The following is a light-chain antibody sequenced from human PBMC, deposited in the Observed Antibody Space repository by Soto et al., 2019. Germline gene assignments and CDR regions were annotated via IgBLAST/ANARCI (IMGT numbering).Light chain of an antibody. V-gene: IGKV3-20*01. Sequence: EIVLTQSPGTLSLSPEERETLSCRASQSVSSYLAWYQQKPGQAPRLLISGASSRATGIPDRFSGSGSGTDFTLTISRLEPEDFAVYYCQQYGSSPGTFGGGTKVDIK. CDR1: QSVSSY. CDR3: QQYGSSPGT. CDR2: GAS. J-gene: IGKJ4*01.